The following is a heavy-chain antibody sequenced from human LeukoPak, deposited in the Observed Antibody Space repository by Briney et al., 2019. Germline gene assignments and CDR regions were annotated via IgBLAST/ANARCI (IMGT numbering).Heavy chain of an antibody. CDR1: GFTFSSYS. CDR3: AKETGYSSPDY. J-gene: IGHJ4*02. Sequence: GGSLRLSCAASGFTFSSYSMNWVRQAPGKGLEWVSYISSSSTIYYADSVKGRFTISRDNAKNSLYLQMNSLRAEDTAVYYCAKETGYSSPDYWGQGALVTVSS. CDR2: ISSSSTI. V-gene: IGHV3-48*01. D-gene: IGHD6-13*01.